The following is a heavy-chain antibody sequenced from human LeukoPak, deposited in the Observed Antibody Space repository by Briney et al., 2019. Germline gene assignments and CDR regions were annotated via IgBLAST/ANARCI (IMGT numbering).Heavy chain of an antibody. Sequence: GGSLRLSCETSGFTFTNAWMNWVRQAPGKGLEWVGRIRSNSDGGTIDYAAPVKGRFTLSRDDSKNTLYLQMSSLQTEDTAVYYCATDFYDSTWGQGTLVTVSS. D-gene: IGHD3-22*01. CDR3: ATDFYDST. CDR1: GFTFTNAW. CDR2: IRSNSDGGTI. J-gene: IGHJ5*02. V-gene: IGHV3-15*07.